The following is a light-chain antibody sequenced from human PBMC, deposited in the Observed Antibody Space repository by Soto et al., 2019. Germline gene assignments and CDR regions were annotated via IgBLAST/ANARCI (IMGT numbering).Light chain of an antibody. CDR1: QSVWSTY. CDR2: GVS. V-gene: IGKV3-20*01. Sequence: EIVLTQSPGTLSLSPGERATLSCRASQSVWSTYLAWYQQKPGQAPRLLIYGVSSRATGIPDRFSGGGSGTAFTLTISRLEAEDFAVYYCQQYGGSPTTFGGGTRVEIK. CDR3: QQYGGSPTT. J-gene: IGKJ4*01.